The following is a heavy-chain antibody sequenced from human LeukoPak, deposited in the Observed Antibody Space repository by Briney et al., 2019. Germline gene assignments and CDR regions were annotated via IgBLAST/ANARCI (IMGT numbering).Heavy chain of an antibody. J-gene: IGHJ4*02. D-gene: IGHD3-10*01. CDR1: GFTFSAFG. CDR3: ARDRVVRGVVDY. CDR2: ISVHSNNI. V-gene: IGHV1-18*04. Sequence: ASVKVSCEASGFTFSAFGFSWVRQAPGQGLEWVGWISVHSNNIHIAPKFQGRATITADTSADTVYLQMGSLRSDDTAVYYCARDRVVRGVVDYWGQGTLVTVSS.